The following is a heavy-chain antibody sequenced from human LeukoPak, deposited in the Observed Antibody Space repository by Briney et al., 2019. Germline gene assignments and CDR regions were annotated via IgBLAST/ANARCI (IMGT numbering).Heavy chain of an antibody. Sequence: GSLGLSCAASGFTFSSYRMNWVRQAPGKGLEWVSYISSSSTTIYYADSVKGRFTISRDNAKNSLYLQMNSLRAEDTAVYFCARDRGSSWGFYYYYGMDVWGQGTTVTVSS. J-gene: IGHJ6*02. D-gene: IGHD1-26*01. V-gene: IGHV3-48*01. CDR2: ISSSSTTI. CDR1: GFTFSSYR. CDR3: ARDRGSSWGFYYYYGMDV.